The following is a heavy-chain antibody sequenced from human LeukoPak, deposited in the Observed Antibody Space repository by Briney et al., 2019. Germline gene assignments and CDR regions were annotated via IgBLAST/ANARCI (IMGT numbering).Heavy chain of an antibody. V-gene: IGHV3-30*19. CDR2: ISYDGSNK. CDR1: GLTFGSYG. Sequence: GGSLRLSCAASGLTFGSYGMHWVRQAPGKGLEWVAVISYDGSNKYYADSVKGRFTISRDNSKNTLYLQMNSLRAEDTAVYYCARVWSGYFYFDYWGQGTLVTVSS. CDR3: ARVWSGYFYFDY. D-gene: IGHD3-3*01. J-gene: IGHJ4*02.